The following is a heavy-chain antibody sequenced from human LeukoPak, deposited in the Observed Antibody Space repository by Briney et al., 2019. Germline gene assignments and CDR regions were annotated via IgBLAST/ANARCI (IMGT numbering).Heavy chain of an antibody. D-gene: IGHD6-19*01. Sequence: GGSLRLSCVASGFTFDEHAMYWVRQTPGKGLEWVSCISWNSGSISYADSVKGRFTISRDNANNSLFLQMNSPRTEDTALYYCARDSALRQWLPNWYFDIWGRGTLVTVSS. CDR1: GFTFDEHA. CDR3: ARDSALRQWLPNWYFDI. CDR2: ISWNSGSI. V-gene: IGHV3-9*01. J-gene: IGHJ2*01.